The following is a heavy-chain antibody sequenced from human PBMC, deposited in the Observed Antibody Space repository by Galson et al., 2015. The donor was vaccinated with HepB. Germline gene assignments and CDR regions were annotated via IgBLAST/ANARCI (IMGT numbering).Heavy chain of an antibody. J-gene: IGHJ3*02. CDR1: GFTFSSYR. V-gene: IGHV3-48*04. CDR2: ISSSSSTI. CDR3: ARVDYVWGSYRYLGAFDI. D-gene: IGHD3-16*02. Sequence: SLRLSCAASGFTFSSYRMNWVRQAPGKGLEWVSYISSSSSTIYYADSVKGRFTISRDNAKNSLYLQMNSLRAEDTAVYYCARVDYVWGSYRYLGAFDIWGQGTMVTVSS.